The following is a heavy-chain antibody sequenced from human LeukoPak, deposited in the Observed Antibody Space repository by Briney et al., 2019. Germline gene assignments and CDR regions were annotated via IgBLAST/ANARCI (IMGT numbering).Heavy chain of an antibody. D-gene: IGHD6-19*01. Sequence: ASVKVSCKASGYTFTSYYMHWVRQAPGQGLEWMGIINPSGGSTSYAQKFQGRVTMTRDTSTSTVYMELSSLRSEDTAVYYCARGFVGGWSRTYYFDYWGQGTLVTVSS. CDR1: GYTFTSYY. CDR2: INPSGGST. J-gene: IGHJ4*02. CDR3: ARGFVGGWSRTYYFDY. V-gene: IGHV1-46*01.